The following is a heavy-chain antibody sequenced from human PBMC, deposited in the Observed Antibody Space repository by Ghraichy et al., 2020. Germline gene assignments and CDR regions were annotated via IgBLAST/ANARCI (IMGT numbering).Heavy chain of an antibody. CDR1: GGSISSSSYY. Sequence: SETLSLTCTVSGGSISSSSYYWGWIRQPPGKGLEWIGSIYYSGSTYYNPSLKSRVTISVDTSKNQFSLKLSSVTAADTAVYYCVRGPLLRGLDYWGQGTLVTVSS. CDR3: VRGPLLRGLDY. D-gene: IGHD2-15*01. J-gene: IGHJ4*02. CDR2: IYYSGST. V-gene: IGHV4-39*01.